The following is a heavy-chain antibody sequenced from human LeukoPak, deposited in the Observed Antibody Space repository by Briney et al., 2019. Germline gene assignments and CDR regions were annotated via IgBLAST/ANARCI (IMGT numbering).Heavy chain of an antibody. J-gene: IGHJ4*02. CDR3: ARHADSGTYPLDY. V-gene: IGHV4-59*08. Sequence: SETLSLTCTVSGGSINGFYWSWIRQPPGKGLEWTGYIYYSGSTNCSPSLKSRVTISLDTSKNQFSLKLTSVTAADTAVYYCARHADSGTYPLDYWGQGTLVTVSS. D-gene: IGHD1-26*01. CDR2: IYYSGST. CDR1: GGSINGFY.